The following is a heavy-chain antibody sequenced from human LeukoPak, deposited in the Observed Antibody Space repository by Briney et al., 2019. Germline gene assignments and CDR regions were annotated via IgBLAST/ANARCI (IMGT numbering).Heavy chain of an antibody. CDR2: INSDGSST. V-gene: IGHV3-74*01. Sequence: GGSLRLSCAASGFTFSNYWMHWVRQAPGKGLVWVSHINSDGSSTNYADSVKGRFTISRDNAENTLYLQMNSLRAEDTAVYYCARGRESQKFDYWGQGTLVTVSS. CDR1: GFTFSNYW. J-gene: IGHJ4*02. CDR3: ARGRESQKFDY.